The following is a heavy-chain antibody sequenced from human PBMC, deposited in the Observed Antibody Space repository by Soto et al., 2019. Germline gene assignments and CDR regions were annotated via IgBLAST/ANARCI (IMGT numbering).Heavy chain of an antibody. CDR3: ALPKNTLGWYNF. Sequence: QVQAVQSGAEVKKPGASVKVSCKTSRYTFINYHVHWVRQAPGQGLEWLGAINPNGGSTTYAQHLQGRVTMTSDTSTSTAYMEMSSLKSEDTAVYYCALPKNTLGWYNFWGQGTLVTVS. CDR1: RYTFINYH. V-gene: IGHV1-46*01. CDR2: INPNGGST. D-gene: IGHD6-19*01. J-gene: IGHJ4*02.